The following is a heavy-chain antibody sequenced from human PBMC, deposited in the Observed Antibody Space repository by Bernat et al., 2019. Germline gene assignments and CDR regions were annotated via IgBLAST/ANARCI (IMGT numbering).Heavy chain of an antibody. J-gene: IGHJ3*02. V-gene: IGHV3-7*04. CDR3: ARDMKSSSGWYSNRDNDAFDI. CDR2: IKQDGSEK. Sequence: EVQLVESGGGLVQPGGSLRLSCAASGFTFSSYWMSWVRQAPGKGLEWVANIKQDGSEKYYVHSVKGRFTISRDNAKNSLYLQMNSLRAEDTAVYYCARDMKSSSGWYSNRDNDAFDIWGQGTMVTVSS. CDR1: GFTFSSYW. D-gene: IGHD6-19*01.